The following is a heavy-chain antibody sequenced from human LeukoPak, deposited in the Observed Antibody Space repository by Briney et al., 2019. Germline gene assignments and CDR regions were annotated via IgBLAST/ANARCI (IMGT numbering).Heavy chain of an antibody. CDR2: IKQDGSEK. CDR1: GFTFSSYW. J-gene: IGHJ5*02. D-gene: IGHD3-3*01. CDR3: ARTYYDFWSGYRGYNWFDP. V-gene: IGHV3-7*03. Sequence: PGGSLRLSCAASGFTFSSYWMSWGRQAPGKGLEWVANIKQDGSEKYYVDSVKGRFTISRDNAKNSLYLQMNSLRSEDTAVYYCARTYYDFWSGYRGYNWFDPWGQGTLVTVSS.